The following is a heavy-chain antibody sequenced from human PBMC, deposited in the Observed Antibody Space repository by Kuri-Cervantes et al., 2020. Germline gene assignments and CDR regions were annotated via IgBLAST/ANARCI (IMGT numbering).Heavy chain of an antibody. CDR2: ISGSGGST. Sequence: GGSLRLSCAASGFTFSSYSMSWVRQAPGKGLEWVSAISGSGGSTYYADSVKGRFTISRDNSKNTLYLQMNSLRAEDTAVYYCAKDTIFGVVPYFDYWGQGTLVTVSS. V-gene: IGHV3-23*01. D-gene: IGHD3-3*01. J-gene: IGHJ4*02. CDR3: AKDTIFGVVPYFDY. CDR1: GFTFSSYS.